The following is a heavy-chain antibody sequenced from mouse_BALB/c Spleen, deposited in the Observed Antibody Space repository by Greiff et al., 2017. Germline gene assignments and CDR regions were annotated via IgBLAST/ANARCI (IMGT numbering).Heavy chain of an antibody. V-gene: IGHV5-12-1*01. CDR2: ISSGGGST. D-gene: IGHD2-3*01. Sequence: EVQLVESGGGLVKPGGSLKLSCAASGFAFSSYDMSWVRQTPEKRLEWVAYISSGGGSTYYPDTVKGRFTISRDNAENTLYLQMSSLKSEDTAMYYCARHAGSDDGYYYAMDYWGQGTSVTVSS. CDR1: GFAFSSYD. CDR3: ARHAGSDDGYYYAMDY. J-gene: IGHJ4*01.